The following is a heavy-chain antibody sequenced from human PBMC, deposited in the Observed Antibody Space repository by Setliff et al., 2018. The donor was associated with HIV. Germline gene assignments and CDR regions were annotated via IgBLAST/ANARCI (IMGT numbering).Heavy chain of an antibody. V-gene: IGHV1-18*01. J-gene: IGHJ3*02. D-gene: IGHD2-2*01. CDR2: ISAHDGHT. CDR3: ARGVPADAYAFDI. Sequence: ASVKVSCKASGYSFSSYAISWVRQAPGQGLEWMGWISAHDGHTDYAQKFQDRVTMSTGTSTTTAFMELRSLISDDTAVYYCARGVPADAYAFDIWGQGTLVTVSS. CDR1: GYSFSSYA.